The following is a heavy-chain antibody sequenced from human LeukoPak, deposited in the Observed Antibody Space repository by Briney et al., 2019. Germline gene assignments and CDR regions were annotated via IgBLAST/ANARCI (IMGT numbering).Heavy chain of an antibody. CDR1: GYSENFYG. V-gene: IGHV1-18*01. J-gene: IGHJ4*02. CDR3: AGSLGYCTSNVCYLKY. D-gene: IGHD2-8*01. Sequence: ASVKVSCKTSGYSENFYGITWVRQVAGQGLEWMGWISAQHGQTEYAPNSQDRVTMTTDAYTNTAYMELRSLRSDDTAVYYCAGSLGYCTSNVCYLKYWGQGTLVTVSS. CDR2: ISAQHGQT.